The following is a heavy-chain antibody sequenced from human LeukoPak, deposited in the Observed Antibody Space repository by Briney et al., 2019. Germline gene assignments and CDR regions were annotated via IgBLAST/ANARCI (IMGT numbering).Heavy chain of an antibody. CDR1: GYSENFYG. V-gene: IGHV1-18*01. J-gene: IGHJ4*02. CDR3: AGSLGYCTSNVCYLKY. D-gene: IGHD2-8*01. Sequence: ASVKVSCKTSGYSENFYGITWVRQVAGQGLEWMGWISAQHGQTEYAPNSQDRVTMTTDAYTNTAYMELRSLRSDDTAVYYCAGSLGYCTSNVCYLKYWGQGTLVTVSS. CDR2: ISAQHGQT.